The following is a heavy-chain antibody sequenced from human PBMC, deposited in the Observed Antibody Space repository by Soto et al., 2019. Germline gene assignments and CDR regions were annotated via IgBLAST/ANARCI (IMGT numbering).Heavy chain of an antibody. CDR2: IYYSGST. Sequence: LSLTCTVSGGSISSSSYYWGWIRQPPGKGLEWIGSIYYSGSTYYNPSLKSRVTISVDTSKNQFSLKLSSVTAADTATYYCAHKMDTVDWFGPWGRGTLVTVSS. CDR1: GGSISSSSYY. V-gene: IGHV4-39*01. J-gene: IGHJ5*02. D-gene: IGHD5-18*01. CDR3: AHKMDTVDWFGP.